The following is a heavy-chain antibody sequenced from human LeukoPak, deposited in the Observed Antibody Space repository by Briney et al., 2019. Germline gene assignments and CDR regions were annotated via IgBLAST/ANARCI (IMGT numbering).Heavy chain of an antibody. CDR1: GFTFSSYE. V-gene: IGHV3-48*03. Sequence: GGSLRLSCAASGFTFSSYEMYWVRQAPGKGLEWVSYISSSGSTTYHADSMKGRFTISRDNAKNSLYLQMNSLRAEDTAVYYCSTHRREPTKVRWFDSWGQGTLVTVSS. D-gene: IGHD1-26*01. J-gene: IGHJ5*01. CDR2: ISSSGSTT. CDR3: STHRREPTKVRWFDS.